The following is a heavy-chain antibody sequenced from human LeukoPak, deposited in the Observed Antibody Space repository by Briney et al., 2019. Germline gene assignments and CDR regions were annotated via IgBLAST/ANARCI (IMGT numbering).Heavy chain of an antibody. J-gene: IGHJ3*02. V-gene: IGHV1-69*06. CDR2: IIPIFGTA. CDR3: ARAKTPPDAFDI. CDR1: GGTFSSYA. Sequence: SVKVSCKASGGTFSSYAISWVRQAPGQGLEWMGGIIPIFGTANYAQKFQGRVTITADKSTSTAYMELSSLRSEDTAVYYCARAKTPPDAFDIWGQGTMVTVSS.